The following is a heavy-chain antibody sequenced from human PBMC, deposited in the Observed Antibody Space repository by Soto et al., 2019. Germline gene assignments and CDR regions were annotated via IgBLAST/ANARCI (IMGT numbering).Heavy chain of an antibody. Sequence: SETLSLTCTVSGGSISSYYWSWIRQPPGKGLEWIGYIYYSGSTNYNPSLKSRVTISVDTSKNQFSLKLSSVTAADTAVYYCARGNIVVVPAAIYGDYRRPGLHYFDYWGQGTLVTVSS. J-gene: IGHJ4*02. CDR3: ARGNIVVVPAAIYGDYRRPGLHYFDY. D-gene: IGHD2-2*01. CDR2: IYYSGST. CDR1: GGSISSYY. V-gene: IGHV4-59*08.